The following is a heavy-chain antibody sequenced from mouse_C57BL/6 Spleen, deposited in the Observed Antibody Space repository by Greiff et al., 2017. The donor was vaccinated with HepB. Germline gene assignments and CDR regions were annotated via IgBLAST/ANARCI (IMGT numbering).Heavy chain of an antibody. D-gene: IGHD1-1*01. J-gene: IGHJ4*01. Sequence: QVQLQQSGAELVRPGTSVKVSCKASGYAFTNYLIEWVKQRPGQGLEWIGVINPGSGGTNYNEKFKGKATLTADKSSSTAYMQLSSLTAEDSAVYFCARSVGSSPYYAMDYWGQGTSVTVSS. CDR2: INPGSGGT. V-gene: IGHV1-54*01. CDR3: ARSVGSSPYYAMDY. CDR1: GYAFTNYL.